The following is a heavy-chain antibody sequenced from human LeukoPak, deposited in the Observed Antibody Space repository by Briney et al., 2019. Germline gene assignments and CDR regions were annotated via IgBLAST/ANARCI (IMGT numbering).Heavy chain of an antibody. J-gene: IGHJ5*02. CDR1: GGSISSGGYY. V-gene: IGHV4-31*03. CDR3: ARGHVPRNWLDP. Sequence: SETLSLTCTVSGGSISSGGYYWSWIRQHPGKGLEWIGYIYYSGSTYYNPSLKSRVTISVDTSKNQFSLKLSSVTAADTAVYYCARGHVPRNWLDPWGQGTLVTVSS. CDR2: IYYSGST.